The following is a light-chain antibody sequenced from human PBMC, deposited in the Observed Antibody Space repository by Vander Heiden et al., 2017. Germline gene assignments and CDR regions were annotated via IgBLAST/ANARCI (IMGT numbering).Light chain of an antibody. CDR2: DAS. V-gene: IGKV1-5*01. J-gene: IGKJ2*01. CDR1: QTITTS. CDR3: QQYNSYPYT. Sequence: DIQMTQSPSTLSASVGDRVTITCRASQTITTSLAWYQQEPGKAPKLLIFDASILESGVPSRFSGSGSGTDFTLTISSLQPDDVATYYCQQYNSYPYTFGQGTKLEI.